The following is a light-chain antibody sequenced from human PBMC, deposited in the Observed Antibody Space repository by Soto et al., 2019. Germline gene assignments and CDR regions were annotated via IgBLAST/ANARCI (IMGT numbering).Light chain of an antibody. CDR3: CSYAGSYSSYF. J-gene: IGLJ1*01. CDR2: EVS. Sequence: QSALTQPASVSGSPGQSITISCTGSSSDVGNYKFVSWYQQYPGKAPKVMLYEVSKRPSGVSYRFSGSQSGNTASLTISGLQAEDEADYYCCSYAGSYSSYFFGTGTKLPS. V-gene: IGLV2-23*02. CDR1: SSDVGNYKF.